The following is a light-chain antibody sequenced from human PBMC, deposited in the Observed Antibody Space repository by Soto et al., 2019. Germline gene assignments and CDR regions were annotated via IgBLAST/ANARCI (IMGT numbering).Light chain of an antibody. CDR3: STWDDSLNGLI. CDR2: SNS. CDR1: SSNIKTNG. V-gene: IGLV1-44*01. Sequence: QSVLAQPPSASGTPGQTVTISCSGGSSNIKTNGVSWYQQVPGAAPKLLIYSNSQRPSGAPDRFSGSKSGTSASLAISGLQSEDEATYHCSTWDDSLNGLIFGGVTKVTVL. J-gene: IGLJ2*01.